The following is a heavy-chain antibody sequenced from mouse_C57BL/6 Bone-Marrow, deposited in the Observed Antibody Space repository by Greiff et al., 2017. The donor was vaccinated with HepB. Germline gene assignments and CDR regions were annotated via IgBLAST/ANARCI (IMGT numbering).Heavy chain of an antibody. CDR2: ISSGSSTI. J-gene: IGHJ2*01. D-gene: IGHD4-1*01. V-gene: IGHV5-17*01. Sequence: EVKVVESGGGLVKPGGSLKLSCAASGFTFSDYGMHWVRQAPEKGLEWVAYISSGSSTIYYADTVKGRFTISRENAKNTLFLQMTRLRPEDTAMYYCGRKLTGNYFDYWGQGTTLTVSS. CDR1: GFTFSDYG. CDR3: GRKLTGNYFDY.